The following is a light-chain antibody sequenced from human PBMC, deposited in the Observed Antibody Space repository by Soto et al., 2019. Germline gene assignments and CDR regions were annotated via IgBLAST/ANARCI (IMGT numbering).Light chain of an antibody. Sequence: QSVLTQPASVSGSPGQSITISCTGTSSDVGGYNYVSWYQQHPGKAPKLMIYEVSNRPSGVSNLFSGSKSGNTAALTISGLQAEDEADYYCSSYASGSTRVFGGGTQLTVL. V-gene: IGLV2-14*01. CDR3: SSYASGSTRV. CDR1: SSDVGGYNY. J-gene: IGLJ7*01. CDR2: EVS.